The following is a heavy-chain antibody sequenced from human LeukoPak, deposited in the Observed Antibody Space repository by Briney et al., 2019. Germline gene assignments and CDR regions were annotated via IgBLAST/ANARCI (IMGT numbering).Heavy chain of an antibody. V-gene: IGHV3-21*01. CDR1: GFTFSSYS. D-gene: IGHD5-18*01. Sequence: GGSLRLSCAASGFTFSSYSMNWVRQAPGKGLEWVSSISSSSSYIYYADSVKGRFTISRDNAKNSLYLQMNSLRAEGTAVYYCARAAMRTFDIWGQGTMVTVSS. CDR3: ARAAMRTFDI. CDR2: ISSSSSYI. J-gene: IGHJ3*02.